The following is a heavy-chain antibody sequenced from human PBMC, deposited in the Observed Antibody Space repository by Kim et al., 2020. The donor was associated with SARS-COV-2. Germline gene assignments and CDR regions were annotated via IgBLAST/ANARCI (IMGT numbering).Heavy chain of an antibody. V-gene: IGHV1-18*01. J-gene: IGHJ3*02. D-gene: IGHD6-25*01. CDR1: GYTFTSYG. CDR2: ISAYNGNT. Sequence: ASVKVSCKASGYTFTSYGISWVRQAPGQGLEWMGWISAYNGNTNYAQKLQGRVTMTTDTTTSTAYMELRSLRSDETAVYYCARDPKSLYIQRPAVAFDIWGQGTMVTVSS. CDR3: ARDPKSLYIQRPAVAFDI.